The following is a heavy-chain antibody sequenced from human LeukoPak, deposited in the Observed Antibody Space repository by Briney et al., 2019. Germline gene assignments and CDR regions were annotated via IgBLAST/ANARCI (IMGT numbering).Heavy chain of an antibody. J-gene: IGHJ4*02. D-gene: IGHD3-10*01. CDR2: IYTSGST. CDR3: ARDRALRRNYYGSGSLDY. V-gene: IGHV4-61*02. Sequence: SETLSLTCTVSGGSISSGSYYWSWIRQPAGKGLEWIGRIYTSGSTNYNPSLKSRVTISVDTSKNQFSLKLSSVTAADTAVYYCARDRALRRNYYGSGSLDYWGQGTLVTVSS. CDR1: GGSISSGSYY.